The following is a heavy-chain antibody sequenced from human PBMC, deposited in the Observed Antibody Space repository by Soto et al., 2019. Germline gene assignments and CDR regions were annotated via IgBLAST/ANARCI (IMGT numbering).Heavy chain of an antibody. CDR1: GYSFTSYW. D-gene: IGHD6-13*01. V-gene: IGHV5-51*01. Sequence: GESLKISCKGSGYSFTSYWIGWVRQMPGKGLEWMGIIYPGDSDTRYSPSFQGQVTISADKSISTAYLQWSSLKASDSAMYYCARTSAAGKYYYGMDVWGQGTTVTVS. CDR3: ARTSAAGKYYYGMDV. J-gene: IGHJ6*02. CDR2: IYPGDSDT.